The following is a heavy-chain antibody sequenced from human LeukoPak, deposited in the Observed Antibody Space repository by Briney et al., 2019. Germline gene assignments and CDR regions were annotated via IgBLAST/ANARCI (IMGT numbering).Heavy chain of an antibody. CDR2: IIPILGIA. J-gene: IGHJ4*02. CDR1: GGTFSSYA. CDR3: ARGTVRGVMGY. Sequence: GASVKVSCKASGGTFSSYAISWVRQAPGQGLEWMGRIIPILGIANYAQKLQGRVTITADKSTSTAYMELSSLRSEDTAVYYCARGTVRGVMGYWGQGTLVTVSS. D-gene: IGHD3-10*01. V-gene: IGHV1-69*04.